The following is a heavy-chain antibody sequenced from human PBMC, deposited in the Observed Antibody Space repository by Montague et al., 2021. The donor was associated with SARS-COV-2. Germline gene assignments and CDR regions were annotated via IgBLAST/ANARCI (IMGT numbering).Heavy chain of an antibody. V-gene: IGHV4-59*08. D-gene: IGHD5-24*01. CDR3: ARLRRPDGYSYWFGP. J-gene: IGHJ5*02. CDR2: IYYGGST. CDR1: GGSISSYY. Sequence: SETLSLTCTVSGGSISSYYWSWIRQPPGKGLEWIGYIYYGGSTNYSPSFKGRVIMSVDTSNNRFSLRLTSVTAADTAVYYCARLRRPDGYSYWFGPWGQGTLVTVSS.